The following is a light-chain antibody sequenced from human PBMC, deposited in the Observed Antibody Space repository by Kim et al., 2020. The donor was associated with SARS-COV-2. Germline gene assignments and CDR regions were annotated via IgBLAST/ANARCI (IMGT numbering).Light chain of an antibody. CDR1: ELGYKY. CDR2: QDS. Sequence: SYELTQPPSVSVSPGQTASITCSGDELGYKYTSWYQQKPGQSPVLVMYQDSKRPSGIPERFSGSNSGNTATLTISGTQAMDEADYYCQAWDSSTDVVFGGGTKLTVL. V-gene: IGLV3-1*01. J-gene: IGLJ2*01. CDR3: QAWDSSTDVV.